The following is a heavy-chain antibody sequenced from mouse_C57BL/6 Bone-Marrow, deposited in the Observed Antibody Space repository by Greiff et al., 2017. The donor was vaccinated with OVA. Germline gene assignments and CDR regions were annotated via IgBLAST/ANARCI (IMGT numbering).Heavy chain of an antibody. J-gene: IGHJ3*01. V-gene: IGHV1-69*01. CDR1: GYTFTSYW. CDR2: IDPSDSYT. Sequence: QVQLQQPGAELVMPGASVKLSCKASGYTFTSYWMHWVKQRPGQGLEWIGEIDPSDSYTNYNQQFKGKSTLTVDKSSSTAYMQLSSLTSEDSAVYYCARGDFAWFAYWGQGTLVTVSA. CDR3: ARGDFAWFAY.